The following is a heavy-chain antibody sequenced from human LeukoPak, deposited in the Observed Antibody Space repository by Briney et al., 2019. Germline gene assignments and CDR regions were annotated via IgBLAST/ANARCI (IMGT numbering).Heavy chain of an antibody. D-gene: IGHD2-2*01. V-gene: IGHV4-34*01. CDR3: ARGRRVRYCSSTSCYNWFDP. J-gene: IGHJ5*02. CDR2: INHSGST. Sequence: SETLSLTCAVYGGSFSGYYWSWIRQPPGKGLEWIGEINHSGSTNYNPSLKSRVTISVDTSKNQFSLKLSSVTAADTAVYYCARGRRVRYCSSTSCYNWFDPWGQGTPVTVSS. CDR1: GGSFSGYY.